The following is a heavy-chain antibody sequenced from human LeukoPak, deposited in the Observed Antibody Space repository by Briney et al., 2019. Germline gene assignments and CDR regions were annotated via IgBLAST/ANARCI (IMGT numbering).Heavy chain of an antibody. Sequence: SETLSLTCTVSGGSISSSSYYWGWIRQPPGTGLEWIGSIYYSGSTYYNPSLKSRVTISVDTSKNQFSLKLSSVTAADTAVYYCARALGSYDFWSGYYNHYYYYGMDVWGQGTTVTVSS. V-gene: IGHV4-39*01. D-gene: IGHD3-3*01. J-gene: IGHJ6*02. CDR2: IYYSGST. CDR3: ARALGSYDFWSGYYNHYYYYGMDV. CDR1: GGSISSSSYY.